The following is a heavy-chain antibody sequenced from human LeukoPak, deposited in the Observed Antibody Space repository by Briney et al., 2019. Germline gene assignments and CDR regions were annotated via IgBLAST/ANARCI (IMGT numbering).Heavy chain of an antibody. Sequence: ASVKVSCKASGNSFSSYYMHWVRQAPGQGLEWMGIINPSGVDTNYAEKFQGRVTMTRDTSTNTVYIKLSSLRSEDTAVYYCAKVHGDGYRGYWGQGTLVTVSS. J-gene: IGHJ4*02. CDR1: GNSFSSYY. V-gene: IGHV1-46*01. CDR2: INPSGVDT. D-gene: IGHD5-24*01. CDR3: AKVHGDGYRGY.